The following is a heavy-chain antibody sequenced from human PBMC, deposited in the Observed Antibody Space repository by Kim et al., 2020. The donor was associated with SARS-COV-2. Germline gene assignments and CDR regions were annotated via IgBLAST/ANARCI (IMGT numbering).Heavy chain of an antibody. Sequence: GGSLRLSCAASGFTFSSYAMSWVRQAPGKGLEWVSAISGSGGSTYYADSVKGRFTISRDNSKNTLYLQMNSLRAEDTAVYYCAKGVDTIFGVVIVNGMDVWGQGTTVTVSS. CDR3: AKGVDTIFGVVIVNGMDV. CDR1: GFTFSSYA. CDR2: ISGSGGST. V-gene: IGHV3-23*01. D-gene: IGHD3-3*01. J-gene: IGHJ6*02.